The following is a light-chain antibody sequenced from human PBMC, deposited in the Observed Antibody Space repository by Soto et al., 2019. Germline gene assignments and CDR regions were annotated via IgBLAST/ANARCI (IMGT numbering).Light chain of an antibody. CDR3: SSYSSTSTRRL. Sequence: QSVLTQPASVSGSPGQSITIPCTGTSNDIVGYNYVSWYQQFPGKAPKLIIYDVTIRPSGVSFRFSGSKSGNTASLTISGLQAEDEAGYHCSSYSSTSTRRLFGAGTKVTVL. CDR2: DVT. V-gene: IGLV2-14*03. CDR1: SNDIVGYNY. J-gene: IGLJ1*01.